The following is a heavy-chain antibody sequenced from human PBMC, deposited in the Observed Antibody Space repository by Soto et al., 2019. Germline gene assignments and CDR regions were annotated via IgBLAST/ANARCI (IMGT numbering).Heavy chain of an antibody. CDR2: INAGNGNT. V-gene: IGHV1-3*01. CDR3: ARDPRELGTRLAFDY. Sequence: RASVKVSCKASGYTFTSYAMHWVRQAPGQRLEWMGWINAGNGNTKYSQKFQGRVTITRDTSASTAYMEPSSLRSEDTAVYYCARDPRELGTRLAFDYWGQGTLVTVSS. CDR1: GYTFTSYA. J-gene: IGHJ4*02. D-gene: IGHD1-1*01.